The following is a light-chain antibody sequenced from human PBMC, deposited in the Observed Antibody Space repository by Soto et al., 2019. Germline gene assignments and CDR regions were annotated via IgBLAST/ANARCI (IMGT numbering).Light chain of an antibody. CDR1: SGSVSTSNY. CDR2: STN. Sequence: QTVVTQAPSFSVSPGGTVTLTCGLSSGSVSTSNYPSWYQQTPGQAPRTLIYSTNTRSSGVPDRFSGSFLGNKAALTITGAQADDESDYYCVLYMGGGISLFGGGTKLTVL. V-gene: IGLV8-61*01. CDR3: VLYMGGGISL. J-gene: IGLJ2*01.